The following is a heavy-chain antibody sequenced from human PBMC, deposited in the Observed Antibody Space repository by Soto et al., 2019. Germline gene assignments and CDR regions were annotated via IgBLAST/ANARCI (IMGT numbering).Heavy chain of an antibody. Sequence: KQSQTLSLTCAISGDSVSSNSAAWNWIRQSPSRGLEWLGRTYYRSKWYNDYAVSVKSRITINPDTSKNQFSLQLNSVTPEDTAVYYCARVSPPEVVVPAAIHYYYYYGMDVWGQGTTVTVSS. V-gene: IGHV6-1*01. CDR2: TYYRSKWYN. D-gene: IGHD2-2*01. CDR1: GDSVSSNSAA. J-gene: IGHJ6*02. CDR3: ARVSPPEVVVPAAIHYYYYYGMDV.